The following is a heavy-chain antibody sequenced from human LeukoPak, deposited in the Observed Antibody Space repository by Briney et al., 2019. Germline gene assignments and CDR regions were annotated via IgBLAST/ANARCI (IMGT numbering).Heavy chain of an antibody. CDR3: ARGTLYEGDAFDI. CDR2: IYYSGST. Sequence: SETLSLTCTVSGGSISSSSYYWGWIRQPPGKGLEWIGSIYYSGSTYYNPSLKSRVTISVDTSKNQFSLKLSSVTAADTAVYYCARGTLYEGDAFDIWGQGTMVTVSS. CDR1: GGSISSSSYY. V-gene: IGHV4-39*07. J-gene: IGHJ3*02. D-gene: IGHD2/OR15-2a*01.